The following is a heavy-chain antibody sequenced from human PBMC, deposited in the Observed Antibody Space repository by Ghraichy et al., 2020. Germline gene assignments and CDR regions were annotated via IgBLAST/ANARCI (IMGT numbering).Heavy chain of an antibody. V-gene: IGHV4-4*07. J-gene: IGHJ6*02. CDR1: GGSISSYY. D-gene: IGHD1-26*01. CDR3: ARDLVGSANVFYYYYYGMDV. CDR2: IYTSGST. Sequence: SETLSLTCTVSGGSISSYYWSWIRQPAGKGLEWIGRIYTSGSTNYNPSLKSRVTMSVDTSKNQFSLKLSSVTAADTAVYYCARDLVGSANVFYYYYYGMDVWGQGTTVTISS.